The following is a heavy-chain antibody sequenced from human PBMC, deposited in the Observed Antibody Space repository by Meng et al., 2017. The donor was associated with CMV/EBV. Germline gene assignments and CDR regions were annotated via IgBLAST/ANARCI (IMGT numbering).Heavy chain of an antibody. CDR2: IKQDGSEK. Sequence: GGSLRLSCAASGFTFSSYWMSWVRQAPGKGLEWVANIKQDGSEKYYVDSVKGRFTISRDNAKNSLYLQMNSLRAEATAVYYCARLRGDIVATLAYYFDYWGQGTLVTVSS. J-gene: IGHJ4*02. CDR1: GFTFSSYW. V-gene: IGHV3-7*01. D-gene: IGHD5-12*01. CDR3: ARLRGDIVATLAYYFDY.